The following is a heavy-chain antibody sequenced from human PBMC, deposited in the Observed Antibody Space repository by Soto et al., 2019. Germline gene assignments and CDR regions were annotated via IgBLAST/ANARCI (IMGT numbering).Heavy chain of an antibody. CDR2: IDRDGSAK. D-gene: IGHD2-2*01. CDR3: ARAGVPHAFDI. Sequence: LRLSCAASGFTFSNYWMGWGRQAPGKGLEWVANIDRDGSAKYYVDSVKGRFTISRDNAKNSLFLQMNSLRGEDTAVYYCARAGVPHAFDIWGQGTLVTVSS. J-gene: IGHJ3*02. V-gene: IGHV3-7*01. CDR1: GFTFSNYW.